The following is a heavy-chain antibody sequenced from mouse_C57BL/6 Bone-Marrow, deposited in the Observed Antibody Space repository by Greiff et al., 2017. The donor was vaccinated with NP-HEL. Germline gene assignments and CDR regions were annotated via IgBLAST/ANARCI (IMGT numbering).Heavy chain of an antibody. Sequence: QVQLQQPGTELVKPGASVKLSCKASGYTFTSYWLHWVKQRPGQGLEWIGNINPSNGGTNYNEKFKSKATLTVDKSSSTAYMQLSSLSSEDTAVNYCARESAYYSNYDYAMDYWGQGTSGTVSS. V-gene: IGHV1-53*01. CDR1: GYTFTSYW. J-gene: IGHJ4*01. CDR2: INPSNGGT. D-gene: IGHD2-5*01. CDR3: ARESAYYSNYDYAMDY.